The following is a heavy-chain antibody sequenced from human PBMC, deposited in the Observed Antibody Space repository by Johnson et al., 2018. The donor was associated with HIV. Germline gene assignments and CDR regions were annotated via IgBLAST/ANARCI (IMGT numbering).Heavy chain of an antibody. V-gene: IGHV3-74*02. CDR1: EFTFSSYW. CDR3: ITDRGGGTIFGVVTHDAFDI. D-gene: IGHD3-3*01. J-gene: IGHJ3*02. Sequence: VQLVESGGGVVRPGGSLRLSCAASEFTFSSYWMHWVRQAPGKGLVWVSRINSDGSSTNYADSVKGRFTISRDNAKNTLYLQMNSLKTEDTAVYYCITDRGGGTIFGVVTHDAFDIWGQGTMVTVSS. CDR2: INSDGSST.